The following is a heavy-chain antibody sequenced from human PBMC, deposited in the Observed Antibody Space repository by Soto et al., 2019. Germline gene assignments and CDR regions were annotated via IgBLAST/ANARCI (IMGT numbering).Heavy chain of an antibody. CDR2: ISYDGSNK. CDR1: GFTFSSYG. Sequence: GGSLRLSCAASGFTFSSYGMHWVRQAPGKGLEWVAVISYDGSNKYYADSVKGRFTISRDNSKNTLYLQMNSLRAEDTAVYYCAKDLVPGIAVAGTLPSFDPWGQGTLVTVSS. CDR3: AKDLVPGIAVAGTLPSFDP. V-gene: IGHV3-30*18. D-gene: IGHD6-19*01. J-gene: IGHJ5*02.